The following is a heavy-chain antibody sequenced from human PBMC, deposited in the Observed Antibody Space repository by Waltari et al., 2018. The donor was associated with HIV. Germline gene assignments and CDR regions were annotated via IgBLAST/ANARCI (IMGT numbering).Heavy chain of an antibody. CDR1: GASFNDYF. CDR3: ARGLGSRPFFRAYEP. V-gene: IGHV4-34*01. CDR2: NDHRGET. Sequence: QVQLRQWGAGLLKPSETLSLTCAVYGASFNDYFWAWFRRSPEKGLEWIVENDHRGETNYNPSFKSRVVISVDMSKNQFSLNLKSVTAADTAVYYCARGLGSRPFFRAYEPWGQGTLVTVSS. D-gene: IGHD2-21*01. J-gene: IGHJ4*02.